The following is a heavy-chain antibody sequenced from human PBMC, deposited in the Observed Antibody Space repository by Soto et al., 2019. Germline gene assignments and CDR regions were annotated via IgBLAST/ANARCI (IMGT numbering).Heavy chain of an antibody. CDR2: IDTDGSTT. D-gene: IGHD1-26*01. CDR3: SRGGGFSGNYL. V-gene: IGHV3-74*01. CDR1: GFSFSDYW. Sequence: EVQLVESGGGLVQPGGSLRLSCAASGFSFSDYWMHWVRQAPGKGLVWVSCIDTDGSTTTYADSVKGRLTISRDNVKNTLYLQMDSLRAGDTALYYCSRGGGFSGNYLGGQGTLVTVSS. J-gene: IGHJ4*02.